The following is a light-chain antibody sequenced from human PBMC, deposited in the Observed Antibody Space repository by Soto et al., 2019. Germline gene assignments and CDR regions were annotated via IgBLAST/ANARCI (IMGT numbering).Light chain of an antibody. CDR1: SSDVGGYNF. V-gene: IGLV2-11*01. Sequence: QSVLTQPRSVSGSPGQSVTISCTGTSSDVGGYNFVSWYQQYPGKAPKLIIYDVSKRPSGVPDRFSGSKSGNTASQTISGLQAEDEADYYCCSYAGSYTLWVFGGGTKLTVL. CDR2: DVS. J-gene: IGLJ3*02. CDR3: CSYAGSYTLWV.